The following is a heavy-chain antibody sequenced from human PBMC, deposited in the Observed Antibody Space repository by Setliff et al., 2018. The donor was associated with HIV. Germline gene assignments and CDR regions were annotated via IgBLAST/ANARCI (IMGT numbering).Heavy chain of an antibody. CDR1: GFTFTGYS. CDR2: INPDSGGI. V-gene: IGHV1-2*02. Sequence: ASVKVSCKASGFTFTGYSMHWVRQAPGQGLEWMGWINPDSGGINFAQKFQGRVTMTRVTSISTAYMELSGLRSDDTAVYYCARGGPLRFLEWLLSFFDYWGQGTLVTVSS. J-gene: IGHJ4*02. D-gene: IGHD3-3*01. CDR3: ARGGPLRFLEWLLSFFDY.